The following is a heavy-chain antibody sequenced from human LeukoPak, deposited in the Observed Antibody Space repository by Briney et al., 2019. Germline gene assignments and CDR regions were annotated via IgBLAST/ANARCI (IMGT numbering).Heavy chain of an antibody. CDR2: IYYSGST. Sequence: PSETLSLTCTVSGGSISSGDYYWSWIRQPPGKGLEWIGYIYYSGSTYYNPSLKSRVTISVDTSKNQFSLKLSSVTAADTAVYYCARDRTYYHDSSGYYDAFDIWGQGTMVTVSS. D-gene: IGHD3-22*01. V-gene: IGHV4-30-4*08. CDR3: ARDRTYYHDSSGYYDAFDI. J-gene: IGHJ3*02. CDR1: GGSISSGDYY.